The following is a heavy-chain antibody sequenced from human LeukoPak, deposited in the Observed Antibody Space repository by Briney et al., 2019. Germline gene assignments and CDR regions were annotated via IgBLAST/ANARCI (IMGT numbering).Heavy chain of an antibody. D-gene: IGHD3-9*01. CDR3: AKFYDILTGYFDY. J-gene: IGHJ4*02. CDR2: ICGGSGNT. Sequence: GGSLRLSCVASGFTFSSYAMSWVRQSPGEGLEWVSGICGGSGNTEYADSVKGRFTISRDNSKSTLYLQMNSLRAEDTAVYYCAKFYDILTGYFDYWGQGTLVTVSS. V-gene: IGHV3-23*01. CDR1: GFTFSSYA.